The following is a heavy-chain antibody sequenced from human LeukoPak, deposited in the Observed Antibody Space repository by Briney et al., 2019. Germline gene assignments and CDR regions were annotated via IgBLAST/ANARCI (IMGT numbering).Heavy chain of an antibody. CDR2: ISDSGGRT. J-gene: IGHJ4*02. Sequence: PGGSLRLSCAVSGITLSNYGMSRVRQAPGKGLEWVAGISDSGGRTNYADSVKGRFTISRDNPKNTLYLQMNSLRAEDTAVYYCAKGSTYYYDSSGYSDYFDYWGQGTLVTVSS. CDR3: AKGSTYYYDSSGYSDYFDY. V-gene: IGHV3-23*01. D-gene: IGHD3-22*01. CDR1: GITLSNYG.